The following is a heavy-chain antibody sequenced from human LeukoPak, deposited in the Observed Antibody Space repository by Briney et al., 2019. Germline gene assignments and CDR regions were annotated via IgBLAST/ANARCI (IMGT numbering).Heavy chain of an antibody. D-gene: IGHD3-16*02. CDR3: ARDIESGYFDY. J-gene: IGHJ4*02. Sequence: GGSLRLSCGASGFTFSSYWMSWVRQAPGKGLEWVANIKQDGSEKYYVVSVKGRFTISRDNAKNSLYLQMNSLRDEDTAVYYCARDIESGYFDYWGQGTLVTVSS. CDR2: IKQDGSEK. CDR1: GFTFSSYW. V-gene: IGHV3-7*01.